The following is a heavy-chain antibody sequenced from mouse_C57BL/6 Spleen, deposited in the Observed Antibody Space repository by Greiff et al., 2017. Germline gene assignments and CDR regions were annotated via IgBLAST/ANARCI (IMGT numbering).Heavy chain of an antibody. V-gene: IGHV1-55*01. J-gene: IGHJ4*01. D-gene: IGHD1-1*01. CDR3: ARRTVVAPYAMDY. CDR1: GYTFTSYW. Sequence: QVQLQQSGAELVKPGASVKMSCKASGYTFTSYWITWVKQRPGQGLEWIGDIYPGSGSTNYNEKFKSKATLTVDTSSSTAYMQLSSLTSEDSAVYYCARRTVVAPYAMDYWGQGTSVTVSS. CDR2: IYPGSGST.